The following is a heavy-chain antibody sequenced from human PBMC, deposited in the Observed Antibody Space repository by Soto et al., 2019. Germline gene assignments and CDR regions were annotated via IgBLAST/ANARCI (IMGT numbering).Heavy chain of an antibody. J-gene: IGHJ4*02. Sequence: EVQLLESGGGLVQPGGSLRLSCVASGFSFSGYAMSWVRQAPGKGLVWVSSMTATGVSIYYADSVRGRFTIARDNSKNTLSLQMSSLRAEDTARYYCAKDSIPYSSSYDLDHWGRGALVTVSS. CDR3: AKDSIPYSSSYDLDH. D-gene: IGHD6-6*01. CDR2: MTATGVSI. CDR1: GFSFSGYA. V-gene: IGHV3-23*01.